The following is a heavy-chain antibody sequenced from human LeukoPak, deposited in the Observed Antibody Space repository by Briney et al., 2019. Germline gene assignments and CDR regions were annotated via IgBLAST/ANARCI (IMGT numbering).Heavy chain of an antibody. D-gene: IGHD2-2*01. CDR2: ISAYNGNT. J-gene: IGHJ3*02. V-gene: IGHV1-18*04. CDR1: GYTSTSYG. CDR3: ARDPIRKSIVVPGFDI. Sequence: ASVKVSCKASGYTSTSYGISWVRQAPGQGLEWMGWISAYNGNTNYTQKLQGRVTMTTDTSTSRAYMELRSLRSDDTAVYYCARDPIRKSIVVPGFDIWGQGTMVTVSS.